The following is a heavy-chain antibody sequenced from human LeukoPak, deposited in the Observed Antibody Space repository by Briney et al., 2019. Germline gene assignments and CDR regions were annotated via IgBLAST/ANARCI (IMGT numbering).Heavy chain of an antibody. Sequence: GESLKISCKGSGYSFATYWIGWVRQMPGKGLEWMGINYPGDSDTTYSPSFQGQVTMSADKSISTAYLQWSSLKASDTAMYYCARRVSSSGIDAFDVWGQGTMVTVSS. CDR3: ARRVSSSGIDAFDV. V-gene: IGHV5-51*01. J-gene: IGHJ3*01. CDR2: NYPGDSDT. CDR1: GYSFATYW.